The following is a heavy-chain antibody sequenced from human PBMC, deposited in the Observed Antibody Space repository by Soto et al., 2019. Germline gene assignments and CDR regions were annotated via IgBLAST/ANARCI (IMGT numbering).Heavy chain of an antibody. Sequence: EVQLLESGGGLIQPGGSLRLSCAASGFPFSSYAMSWVRQAPGKRPEWVSAISGDGETTYYADSLKGRFTISRDNSKKMVYLQMNRLRAEDTAVYHCARNPSYLDSPKHWGQGTMVTVSS. J-gene: IGHJ3*01. CDR2: ISGDGETT. CDR1: GFPFSSYA. V-gene: IGHV3-23*01. CDR3: ARNPSYLDSPKH. D-gene: IGHD3-22*01.